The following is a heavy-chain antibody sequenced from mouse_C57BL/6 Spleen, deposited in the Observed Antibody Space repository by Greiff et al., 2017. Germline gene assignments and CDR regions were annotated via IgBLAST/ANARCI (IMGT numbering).Heavy chain of an antibody. CDR3: ERHYSSGAFDY. CDR2: ISSGGSYT. D-gene: IGHD3-2*02. V-gene: IGHV5-6*01. CDR1: GFTFSSYG. J-gene: IGHJ2*01. Sequence: EVKVVESGGDLVKPGGSLKLSCAASGFTFSSYGMSWVRQTPDKRLEWVATISSGGSYTYYPDSVKGRFTISRDNAKNTLYLQMSRLKSEDTAMYYGERHYSSGAFDYWGQGTTLTVSS.